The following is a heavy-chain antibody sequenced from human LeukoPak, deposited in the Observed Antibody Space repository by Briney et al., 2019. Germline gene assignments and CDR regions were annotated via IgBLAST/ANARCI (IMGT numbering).Heavy chain of an antibody. D-gene: IGHD5-18*01. CDR3: ARDLAYSYGSNWFDP. Sequence: SETLSLTCAVYGGSFSGYYWSWIRQPPGKGLEWIGEINHSGSTNYNPSLKSRVTISVDTSKNQFSLKLSSVTAADTAVYYCARDLAYSYGSNWFDPWGQGTLVTVSS. CDR1: GGSFSGYY. V-gene: IGHV4-34*01. J-gene: IGHJ5*02. CDR2: INHSGST.